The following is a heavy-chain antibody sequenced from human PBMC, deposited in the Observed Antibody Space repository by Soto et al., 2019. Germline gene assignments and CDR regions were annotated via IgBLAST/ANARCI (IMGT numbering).Heavy chain of an antibody. Sequence: QVQLVQSGAEVKKPGSSVKISCKASGGTFSSYAISWVRQAPGQGLEWMGGIIPIFGTANYAQKFQGRVTITEDKSTSTAYMELSSLRSEDTAVYYCAGIEYPLVYYYGMDVWGQGTTVTVSS. V-gene: IGHV1-69*06. CDR3: AGIEYPLVYYYGMDV. J-gene: IGHJ6*02. CDR1: GGTFSSYA. CDR2: IIPIFGTA. D-gene: IGHD2-2*01.